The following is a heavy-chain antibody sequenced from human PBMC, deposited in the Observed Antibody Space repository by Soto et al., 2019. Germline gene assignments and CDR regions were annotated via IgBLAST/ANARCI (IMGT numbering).Heavy chain of an antibody. D-gene: IGHD1-26*01. CDR1: GGSISSSSYY. Sequence: KASETLSLTSTVSGGSISSSSYYWVWIRQPPGKGLEWIGSIYYSGTTYYNPSLKSRVTISVDTSKNQFSLKLRSVTAADTAVYYCARQSPDYLGSVGWFDPWGQGTLVTVSS. V-gene: IGHV4-39*01. J-gene: IGHJ5*02. CDR3: ARQSPDYLGSVGWFDP. CDR2: IYYSGTT.